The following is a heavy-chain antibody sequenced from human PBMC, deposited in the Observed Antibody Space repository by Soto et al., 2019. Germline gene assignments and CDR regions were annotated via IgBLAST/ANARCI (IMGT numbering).Heavy chain of an antibody. Sequence: LRLSCAASGFTFSSYGMHWVRQAPGKGLEWVAVIWYGGSNKYYADSVKGRFTISRDNSKNTLYLQMNSLRAEDTAVYYCARDMTRTGYSFYYGMDVWGQGTTVTVSS. CDR1: GFTFSSYG. V-gene: IGHV3-33*01. J-gene: IGHJ6*02. CDR3: ARDMTRTGYSFYYGMDV. D-gene: IGHD5-18*01. CDR2: IWYGGSNK.